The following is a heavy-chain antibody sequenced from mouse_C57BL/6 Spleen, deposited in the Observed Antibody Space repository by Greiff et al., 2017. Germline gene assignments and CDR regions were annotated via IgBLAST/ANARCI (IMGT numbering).Heavy chain of an antibody. CDR1: GYTFTSYW. CDR2: IDPSDSET. CDR3: ARGEGDYDGSSPPWFPY. V-gene: IGHV1-52*01. D-gene: IGHD1-1*01. Sequence: QVQLQQPGAELVRPGSSVKLSCKASGYTFTSYWMHWVKQRPIQGLEWIGNIDPSDSETHYNQKFKDKATLTVDKSSSTAYMQLRSLTSEDSAVYFCARGEGDYDGSSPPWFPYRGQANLGTASA. J-gene: IGHJ3*01.